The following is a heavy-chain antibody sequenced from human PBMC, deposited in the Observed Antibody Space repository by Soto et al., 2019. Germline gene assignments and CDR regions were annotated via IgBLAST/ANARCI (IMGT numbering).Heavy chain of an antibody. Sequence: GASVKVSCKASGYTFTSYGISWVRQAPGQGLEWMGWISAYNGNTNYAQKLQGRVTMTTDTSTSTAYMELRSLRSDDTAVYYCARAPPATGQPARLPLEFDPWGQGTLVTVSS. V-gene: IGHV1-18*01. J-gene: IGHJ5*02. CDR2: ISAYNGNT. CDR3: ARAPPATGQPARLPLEFDP. D-gene: IGHD2-21*01. CDR1: GYTFTSYG.